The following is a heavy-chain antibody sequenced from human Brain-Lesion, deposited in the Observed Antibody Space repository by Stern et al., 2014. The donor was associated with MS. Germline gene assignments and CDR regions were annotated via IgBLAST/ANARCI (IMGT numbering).Heavy chain of an antibody. V-gene: IGHV1-2*04. CDR3: ATYYYDSTGYNDF. Sequence: QLVQSGAEVKKPGASVKVSCKASGYTFTGYSMHWVRQAPGQGLAWMGWVNHKSGGTNYAQKFQGWVTMTRDTSINTAYMELSRLRSDDTAVYYCATYYYDSTGYNDFWGQGTLVTVSS. CDR1: GYTFTGYS. J-gene: IGHJ4*02. CDR2: VNHKSGGT. D-gene: IGHD3-22*01.